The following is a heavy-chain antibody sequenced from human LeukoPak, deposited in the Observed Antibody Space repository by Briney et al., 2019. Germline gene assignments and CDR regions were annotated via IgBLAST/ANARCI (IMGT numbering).Heavy chain of an antibody. J-gene: IGHJ4*02. V-gene: IGHV3-23*01. Sequence: GGSLRLSCAASGFTFSHYAMSWVRQAPGKGLEWVSGISGTGTSTYYAESVKGRFTVSRDNSKNTLYLQMNSLRAEDTAVYYCAKADQWLAQYFDCWGQGTLVTISS. D-gene: IGHD6-19*01. CDR2: ISGTGTST. CDR1: GFTFSHYA. CDR3: AKADQWLAQYFDC.